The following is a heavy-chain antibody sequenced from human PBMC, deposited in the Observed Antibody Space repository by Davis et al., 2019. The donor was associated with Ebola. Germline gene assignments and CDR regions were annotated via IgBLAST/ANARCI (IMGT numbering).Heavy chain of an antibody. V-gene: IGHV3-66*01. D-gene: IGHD2-2*01. J-gene: IGHJ4*02. CDR3: ARDEEDIVVVPAGIDY. CDR2: IYSGGST. CDR1: GFTVSSNY. Sequence: GESLKISCAASGFTVSSNYMSWVRQAPGKGLEWVSIIYSGGSTYYAASVKGRFTISRDNSKNTLYLQMNSLRAEDTAVYYCARDEEDIVVVPAGIDYWGQGALVTVSS.